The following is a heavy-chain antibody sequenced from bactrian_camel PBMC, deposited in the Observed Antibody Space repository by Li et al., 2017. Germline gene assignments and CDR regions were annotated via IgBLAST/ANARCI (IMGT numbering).Heavy chain of an antibody. CDR3: AADRRRHGPPSLRPGDYSV. CDR1: GFSVSTNC. Sequence: QLVESGGGSVQAEGSLRLSCAASGFSVSTNCMGWFRQAPGKEREGVASLASDGSSIYANSLKGRFSISKDNARNWLDLQMDSLEPGDTARYYCAADRRRHGPPSLRPGDYSVWGQGTQVTVSS. D-gene: IGHD2*01. CDR2: LASDGSS. J-gene: IGHJ4*01. V-gene: IGHV3S53*01.